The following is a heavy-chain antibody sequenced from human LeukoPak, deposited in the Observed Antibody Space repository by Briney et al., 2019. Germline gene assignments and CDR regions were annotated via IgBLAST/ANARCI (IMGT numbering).Heavy chain of an antibody. CDR3: ARKDRFEAFDI. Sequence: ASVKVSCKASGYIFTSYYIHWMRQAPGQGLEWMGIIIPSSGSTSSAQKSQGRVTMTRDTSTSTVSMELSSLRSEDTALYYCARKDRFEAFDIWGLGTMLIVSS. V-gene: IGHV1-46*01. CDR2: IIPSSGST. J-gene: IGHJ3*02. CDR1: GYIFTSYY.